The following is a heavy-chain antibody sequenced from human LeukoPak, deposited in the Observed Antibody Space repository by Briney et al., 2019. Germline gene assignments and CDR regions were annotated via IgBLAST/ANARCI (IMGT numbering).Heavy chain of an antibody. Sequence: ETLSLTCTVSGGSISSSSYYWGWIRQPPGQGLEWVSAISGSGGSTYYADSVKGRFTISRDNSKNTLYLQMNSLRAEDTAVYYCAKKRFNAFDYWGQGTLVTVSS. V-gene: IGHV3-23*01. D-gene: IGHD2-8*01. CDR3: AKKRFNAFDY. CDR1: GGSISSSSYY. CDR2: ISGSGGST. J-gene: IGHJ4*02.